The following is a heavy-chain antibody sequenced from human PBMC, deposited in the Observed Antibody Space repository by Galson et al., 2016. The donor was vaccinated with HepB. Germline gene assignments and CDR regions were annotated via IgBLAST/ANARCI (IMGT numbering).Heavy chain of an antibody. V-gene: IGHV3-23*01. CDR2: ISRSGDSR. CDR1: GFTFNNYG. CDR3: VQGSTAPAV. D-gene: IGHD1-26*01. Sequence: SLRLSCAASGFTFNNYGMTWVRQAPGQGLEVVSSISRSGDSRDYAESVKCRFTISRDNSKNTLSLQMNNLRAEDTATYYCVQGSTAPAVWGKGTTVIVSS. J-gene: IGHJ6*04.